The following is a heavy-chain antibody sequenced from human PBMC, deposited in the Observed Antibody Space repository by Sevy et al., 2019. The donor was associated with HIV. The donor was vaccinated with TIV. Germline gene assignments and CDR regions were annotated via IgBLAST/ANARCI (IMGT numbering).Heavy chain of an antibody. D-gene: IGHD2-21*02. Sequence: ASVKVSCKASGYTFTGYYVNWVRQAPGQGLEWMGWINPNTSDTVYSAKFQGRVTMTRDTSISTAYMKLSRLKSDDTDVYYCMVDFLAVTAIPPDAFDVWGPGTMVTVSS. CDR2: INPNTSDT. V-gene: IGHV1-2*02. CDR1: GYTFTGYY. CDR3: MVDFLAVTAIPPDAFDV. J-gene: IGHJ3*01.